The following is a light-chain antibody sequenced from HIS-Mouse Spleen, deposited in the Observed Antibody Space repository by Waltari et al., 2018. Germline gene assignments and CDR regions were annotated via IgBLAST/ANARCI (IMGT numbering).Light chain of an antibody. CDR3: AAWDDSLSGWV. CDR1: SSNIGSNY. J-gene: IGLJ3*02. V-gene: IGLV1-47*01. Sequence: QSVLTQPPSASGTPGQRVTISCSGSSSNIGSNYVYCYQQLPGTAPKLLIYRNNHRPSGGPDRFSGSKSGTSASLAISGLRSEDEADYYCAAWDDSLSGWVFGGGTKLTVL. CDR2: RNN.